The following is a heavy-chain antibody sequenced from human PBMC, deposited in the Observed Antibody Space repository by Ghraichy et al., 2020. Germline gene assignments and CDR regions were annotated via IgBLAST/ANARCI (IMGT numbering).Heavy chain of an antibody. CDR2: INHSGST. D-gene: IGHD3-10*02. V-gene: IGHV4-34*01. CDR3: AGCSGGAQQDAFDI. Sequence: SETLSLTCAVYGGSFSGYYWSWIRQPPGKGLEWIGEINHSGSTNYNPSLKSRVTISVDTSKNQFSLKLSSVTAADTAVYYCAGCSGGAQQDAFDIWGQGTMVTVSS. J-gene: IGHJ3*02. CDR1: GGSFSGYY.